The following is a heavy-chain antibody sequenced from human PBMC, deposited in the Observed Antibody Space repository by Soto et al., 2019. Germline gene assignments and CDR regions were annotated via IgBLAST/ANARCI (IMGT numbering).Heavy chain of an antibody. D-gene: IGHD2-8*01. Sequence: SETLSLTCTVSGGSISSGGYYWSWIRQHPGKGLEWIGYIYYSGSTYYNPSLKSRVTISVDTSKNQFSLKLSSVTAADTAVYYCARGLEYCTNGVCYAHNWFDPWGQGTLVTVSS. J-gene: IGHJ5*02. CDR3: ARGLEYCTNGVCYAHNWFDP. CDR1: GGSISSGGYY. CDR2: IYYSGST. V-gene: IGHV4-31*03.